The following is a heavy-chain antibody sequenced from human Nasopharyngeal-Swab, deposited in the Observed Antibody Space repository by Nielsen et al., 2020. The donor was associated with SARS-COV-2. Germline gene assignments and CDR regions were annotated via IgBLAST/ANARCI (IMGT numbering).Heavy chain of an antibody. J-gene: IGHJ4*02. D-gene: IGHD6-19*01. V-gene: IGHV4-39*01. Sequence: WIRQRPGKGLEWIGSIYYSGSTYYNPSLKSRVTISVDTSKNQFSLKLSSVTAADTAVYYCATERAMAVAGRVGAKFDYWGQGTLVTVSS. CDR3: ATERAMAVAGRVGAKFDY. CDR2: IYYSGST.